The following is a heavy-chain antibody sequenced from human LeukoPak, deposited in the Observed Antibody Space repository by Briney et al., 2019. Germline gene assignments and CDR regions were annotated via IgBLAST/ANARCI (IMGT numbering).Heavy chain of an antibody. V-gene: IGHV3-21*04. CDR1: GFIFSSYT. D-gene: IGHD3-9*01. CDR3: AKDPKPLFDWSWWYFDL. CDR2: ISSTSSYI. J-gene: IGHJ2*01. Sequence: GGSLRLSCAASGFIFSSYTINWVRQAPGKGLEWLSSISSTSSYIYYADSVKGRFTISRDNSKNTLYLQMNSLRAEDTAVYYCAKDPKPLFDWSWWYFDLWGRGTLVTVSS.